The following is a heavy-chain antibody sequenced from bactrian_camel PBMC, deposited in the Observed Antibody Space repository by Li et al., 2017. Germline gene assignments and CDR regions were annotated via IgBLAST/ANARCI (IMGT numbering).Heavy chain of an antibody. CDR1: ELAYNSNC. D-gene: IGHD6*01. Sequence: QLVESGGGSVPAGGSLRLSCAASELAYNSNCMGWFRQAPGKEREGAAGIYSGGGTVSYADSAKGRFTISRDNAENTVYLQMNSLEPEDTAMYYCAAFTMVAGRCADFGYWGQGTQVTVS. V-gene: IGHV3-3*01. CDR2: IYSGGGTV. J-gene: IGHJ6*01. CDR3: AAFTMVAGRCADFGY.